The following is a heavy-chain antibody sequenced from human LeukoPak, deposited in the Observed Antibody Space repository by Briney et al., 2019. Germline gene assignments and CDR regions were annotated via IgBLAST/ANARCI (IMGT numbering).Heavy chain of an antibody. Sequence: SGGSLRLSCAASGFTVSSNYMSWVRQAPGKGLEWVSVIYSGGSTYYADSVKGRFTISRDNSKNTLYLQMNSLRAEDTAVYYCARDRGSSWLDYWGQGTLVTVSS. CDR2: IYSGGST. CDR3: ARDRGSSWLDY. V-gene: IGHV3-66*01. CDR1: GFTVSSNY. J-gene: IGHJ4*02. D-gene: IGHD6-13*01.